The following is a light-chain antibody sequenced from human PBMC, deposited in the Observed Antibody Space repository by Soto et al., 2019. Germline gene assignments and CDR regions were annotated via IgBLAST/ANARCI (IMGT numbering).Light chain of an antibody. CDR3: QQYGSSGT. J-gene: IGKJ4*02. Sequence: EIVLTQSPGTVSLTPVERATLSGRASQSVSHNYLAWYQQKPGQAPRLLIYGASNRATGIPDRFSGSWSGTDFTLTISRLEPEDFAVYYCQQYGSSGTFGEGTKVDI. CDR2: GAS. V-gene: IGKV3-20*01. CDR1: QSVSHNY.